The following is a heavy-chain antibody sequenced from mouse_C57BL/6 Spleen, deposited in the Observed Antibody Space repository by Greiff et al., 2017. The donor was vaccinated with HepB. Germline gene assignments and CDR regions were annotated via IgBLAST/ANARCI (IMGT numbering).Heavy chain of an antibody. CDR1: GFTFSSYG. J-gene: IGHJ1*03. D-gene: IGHD1-1*01. V-gene: IGHV5-6*01. CDR2: ISSGGSYT. CDR3: ASLITTVVATNFDV. Sequence: EVQLVESGGDLVKPGGSLKLSCAASGFTFSSYGMSWVRQTPDKRLEWVATISSGGSYTYYPDSVKGRFTISRDNAKNTLYLQMSSLKSEDTAMYYCASLITTVVATNFDVWGTGTTVTVSS.